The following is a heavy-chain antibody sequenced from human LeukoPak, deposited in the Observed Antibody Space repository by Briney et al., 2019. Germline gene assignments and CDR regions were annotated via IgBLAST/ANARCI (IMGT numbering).Heavy chain of an antibody. CDR1: GFTFSSYG. J-gene: IGHJ4*02. Sequence: GGSLRLSCAASGFTFSSYGMHWVRQAPGKGLEWVAVIWYDGSNKYYADSVKGRFTISRDNSKNTLYLQMNSLRAEDTAVYYCARGGPRRAWELAFDYWGQGTLVTVSS. CDR2: IWYDGSNK. V-gene: IGHV3-33*01. CDR3: ARGGPRRAWELAFDY. D-gene: IGHD1-26*01.